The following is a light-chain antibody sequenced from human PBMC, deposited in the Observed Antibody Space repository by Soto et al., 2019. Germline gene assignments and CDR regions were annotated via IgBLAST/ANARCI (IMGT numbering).Light chain of an antibody. CDR3: QQYNNWPS. CDR1: QSVSNNY. Sequence: EIVLTQSPGTLSLSPGERATLSCRASQSVSNNYLAWYQQKPGQAPRLLIYGASNRATGIPDRFSGSGSGTDFTLAISRLEPEDFAVYFCQQYNNWPSFGQGTRLEIK. CDR2: GAS. V-gene: IGKV3-20*01. J-gene: IGKJ5*01.